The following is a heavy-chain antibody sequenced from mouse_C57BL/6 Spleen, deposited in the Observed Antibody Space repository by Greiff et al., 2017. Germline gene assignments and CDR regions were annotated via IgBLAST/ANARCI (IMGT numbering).Heavy chain of an antibody. CDR3: ARQMVTTAYAMDY. Sequence: DVQLVESGGDLVKPGGSLKLSCAASGFTFSSYGMSWVRQTPDKRLEWVATISSGGSYTYYPDSVKGRFTISRDNAKNTLYLQMSSLKSEDTAMYYCARQMVTTAYAMDYWGQGTSVTVSS. CDR1: GFTFSSYG. V-gene: IGHV5-6*01. J-gene: IGHJ4*01. CDR2: ISSGGSYT. D-gene: IGHD2-3*01.